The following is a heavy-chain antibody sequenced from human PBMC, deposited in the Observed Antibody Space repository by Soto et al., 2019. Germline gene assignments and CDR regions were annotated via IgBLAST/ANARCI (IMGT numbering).Heavy chain of an antibody. CDR3: AADYPFYYFHMDV. V-gene: IGHV3-23*01. J-gene: IGHJ6*03. CDR1: GFPFSYYA. Sequence: EVQLLESGGGLIQPGGSLRLACAASGFPFSYYALSWVRQTPGKGLEWVSGLSGAGVAHYEDSVKGRFTISRDNSKNALYLQMNSLRAEDAAVYYCAADYPFYYFHMDVWGKGTTVTVSS. CDR2: LSGAGVA.